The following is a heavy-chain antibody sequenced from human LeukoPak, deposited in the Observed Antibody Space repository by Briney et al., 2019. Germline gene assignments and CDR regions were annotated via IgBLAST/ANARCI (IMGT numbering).Heavy chain of an antibody. J-gene: IGHJ5*02. V-gene: IGHV1-69*06. Sequence: GSSVKVSCKASGGTFSSYAISWVRQAPGQGLEWMGGIIPIFGTANYAQKFQGRVTITADKSTSTAYMELSSLRSEDTAVYYCVRELGYYGSDPFDPWGQGTLVTVSS. CDR3: VRELGYYGSDPFDP. CDR1: GGTFSSYA. CDR2: IIPIFGTA. D-gene: IGHD3-10*01.